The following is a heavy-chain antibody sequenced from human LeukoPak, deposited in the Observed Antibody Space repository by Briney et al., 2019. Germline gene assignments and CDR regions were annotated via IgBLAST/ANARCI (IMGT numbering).Heavy chain of an antibody. V-gene: IGHV1-2*02. CDR1: GCTFTGYY. CDR3: ARDIGGDSSVD. CDR2: INPNSGGI. J-gene: IGHJ4*02. D-gene: IGHD6-19*01. Sequence: ASVKVSCKASGCTFTGYYMHWGRQAPGQGREGLGWINPNSGGINYAQKLQGRVTITRDTSISTAYMELSRLRSDDTAVYYCARDIGGDSSVDWGQGTLVTVSS.